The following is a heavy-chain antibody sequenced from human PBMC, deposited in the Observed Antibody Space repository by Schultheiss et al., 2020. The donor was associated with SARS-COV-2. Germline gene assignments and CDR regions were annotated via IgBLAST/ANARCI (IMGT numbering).Heavy chain of an antibody. CDR1: GFTFSSYG. Sequence: GGSLRLSCAASGFTFSSYGMHWVRQAPGRGLEWVSSISSSSSYIYYADSVKGRFTISRDNAKNSLYLQMNSLRAEDTAVYYCARGVVDDCWGQGTLVTVSS. V-gene: IGHV3-21*04. CDR3: ARGVVDDC. CDR2: ISSSSSYI. J-gene: IGHJ4*02. D-gene: IGHD2-15*01.